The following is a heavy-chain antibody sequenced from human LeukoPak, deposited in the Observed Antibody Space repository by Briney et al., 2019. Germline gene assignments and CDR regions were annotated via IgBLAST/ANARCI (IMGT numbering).Heavy chain of an antibody. CDR2: IKRNTQGATT. CDR3: TTRPGYESY. D-gene: IGHD2-15*01. Sequence: GGSLRLSCATSGFTFNLAWMSWVRQAPGKGLEWVGRIKRNTQGATTDYAAAVKGRFTISRDDSKNTLYLQMNSLEIEDTGVYYCTTRPGYESYWGQGTLVTVSS. V-gene: IGHV3-15*01. CDR1: GFTFNLAW. J-gene: IGHJ4*02.